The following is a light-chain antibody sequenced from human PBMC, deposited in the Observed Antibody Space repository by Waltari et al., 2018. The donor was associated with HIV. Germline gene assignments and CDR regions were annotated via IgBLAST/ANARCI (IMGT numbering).Light chain of an antibody. Sequence: EIVMTPSPPTLSVSPGKRVTLTCRASQSISAKLAWYQQRPGQAPRLLIYEAATRPTGIPARFSGSGSGTEFTLTISSLQSEDFATYFCQQYDDGPRGITFGQGTMLEIK. CDR1: QSISAK. CDR2: EAA. V-gene: IGKV3-15*01. CDR3: QQYDDGPRGIT. J-gene: IGKJ2*01.